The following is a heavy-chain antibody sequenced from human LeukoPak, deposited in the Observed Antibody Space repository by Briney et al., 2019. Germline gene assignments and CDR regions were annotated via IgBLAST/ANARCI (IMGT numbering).Heavy chain of an antibody. D-gene: IGHD4-11*01. V-gene: IGHV3-23*01. Sequence: GGSLRLSCAASGFTFSNYAMSWVRQAPGQGLDWVSAISDSGVTAYYADSVKGRFTISRDNSKSTLYLQMNSLRAEDTAVYYCARSNSNGNQVFDYWGQGTTATVSS. CDR1: GFTFSNYA. CDR2: ISDSGVTA. CDR3: ARSNSNGNQVFDY. J-gene: IGHJ4*02.